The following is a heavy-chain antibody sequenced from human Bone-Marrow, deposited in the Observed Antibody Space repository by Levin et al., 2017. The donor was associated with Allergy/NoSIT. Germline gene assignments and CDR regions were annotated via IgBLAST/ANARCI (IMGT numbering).Heavy chain of an antibody. Sequence: GESLKISCVTSGFTFTTSAMHWVRQAPGKGLEWVAVIRYDGSEQYYEDSVKGRFTISRDNSNTLYLQMNGLRVEDTAVYYCARALDIYTGVALDFDYWGRGTLVTVSS. CDR1: GFTFTTSA. V-gene: IGHV3-33*01. CDR2: IRYDGSEQ. CDR3: ARALDIYTGVALDFDY. D-gene: IGHD2-2*02. J-gene: IGHJ4*02.